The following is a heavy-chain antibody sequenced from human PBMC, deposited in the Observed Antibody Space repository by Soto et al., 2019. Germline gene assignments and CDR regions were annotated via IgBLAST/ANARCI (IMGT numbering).Heavy chain of an antibody. CDR2: ISYDGSNK. Sequence: GGSLRLSCAASGFTFSSYAMHWVRQAPGKGLEWVAVISYDGSNKYYADSVKGRFTISRDNSKNTLYLQMDSLRAEDTAVYYCARDRLRSSGWDAFDIWGQGTMVTVSS. D-gene: IGHD6-19*01. CDR3: ARDRLRSSGWDAFDI. J-gene: IGHJ3*02. CDR1: GFTFSSYA. V-gene: IGHV3-30-3*01.